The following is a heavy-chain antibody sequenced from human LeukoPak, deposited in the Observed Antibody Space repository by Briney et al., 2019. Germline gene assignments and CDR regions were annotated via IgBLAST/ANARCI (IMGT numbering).Heavy chain of an antibody. CDR2: ISSSSSTI. V-gene: IGHV3-48*01. J-gene: IGHJ6*03. CDR1: GFTFSSYS. Sequence: GGSLRLSCAASGFTFSSYSMNWVRQAPGKGLEWVSYISSSSSTIYYADSVKGRFTISRDNAKNSLYLQMNSLRAEDTAVYYCARHFDLVPFYYYYMDVWGKGTTVTVSS. CDR3: ARHFDLVPFYYYYMDV. D-gene: IGHD3/OR15-3a*01.